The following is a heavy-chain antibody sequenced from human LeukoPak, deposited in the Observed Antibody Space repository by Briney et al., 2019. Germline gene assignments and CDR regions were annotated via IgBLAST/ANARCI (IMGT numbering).Heavy chain of an antibody. Sequence: GASVKVSCKASGYTFTGYFMHWVRQAPGQGLEWMGWINPNSGGTNYAQKFQGRVTMTRDTSISTAYMELSRLRSDDTAVYYCAVGGLDYYDSSGYYPFDYWGQGTLVTVSS. CDR1: GYTFTGYF. D-gene: IGHD3-22*01. CDR2: INPNSGGT. J-gene: IGHJ4*02. CDR3: AVGGLDYYDSSGYYPFDY. V-gene: IGHV1-2*02.